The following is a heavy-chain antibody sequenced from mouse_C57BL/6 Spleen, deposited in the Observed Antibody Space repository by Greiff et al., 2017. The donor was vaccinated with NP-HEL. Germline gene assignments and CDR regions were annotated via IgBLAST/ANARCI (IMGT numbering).Heavy chain of an antibody. J-gene: IGHJ3*01. CDR1: GYTFTAYT. D-gene: IGHD1-1*01. V-gene: IGHV1-62-2*01. CDR2: FYPGSGSI. Sequence: QVQLQQSGAELVKPGASVKLSCKASGYTFTAYTIHWVKQRSGQGLEWIGCFYPGSGSIKYNEKFKDKATLTADKSSSTVYMELSRLTSEDSAVYFCARHEEGYYGSSYVGFAYWGQGTLVTVSA. CDR3: ARHEEGYYGSSYVGFAY.